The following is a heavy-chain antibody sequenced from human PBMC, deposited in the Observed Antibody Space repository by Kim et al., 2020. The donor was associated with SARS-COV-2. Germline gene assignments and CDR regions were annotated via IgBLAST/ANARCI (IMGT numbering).Heavy chain of an antibody. V-gene: IGHV3-7*01. D-gene: IGHD4-4*01. CDR3: ARSHDYSNYLAY. J-gene: IGHJ4*02. Sequence: YYVDSVKGRFTISRDNAKNSLYLQMNSLRAEDTAVYYCARSHDYSNYLAYWGQGTLVTVSS.